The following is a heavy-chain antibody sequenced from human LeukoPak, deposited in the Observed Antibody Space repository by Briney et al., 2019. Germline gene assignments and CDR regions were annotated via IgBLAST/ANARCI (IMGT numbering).Heavy chain of an antibody. CDR1: GYTFTSYG. V-gene: IGHV1-18*01. CDR2: ISAYNGNT. Sequence: ASVKVSCKASGYTFTSYGISWVRQAPGQGLEWMGWISAYNGNTNYAQKLQGRVTMTTDTSTSTAYMELWNLRSDDTAVYYCARSPVSSSWNPYYFDYWGQGTLVTVSS. D-gene: IGHD6-13*01. J-gene: IGHJ4*02. CDR3: ARSPVSSSWNPYYFDY.